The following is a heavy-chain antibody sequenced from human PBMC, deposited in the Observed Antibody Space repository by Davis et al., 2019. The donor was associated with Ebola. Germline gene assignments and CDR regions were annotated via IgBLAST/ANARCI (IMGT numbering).Heavy chain of an antibody. V-gene: IGHV4-61*01. CDR1: GYSISSGYY. D-gene: IGHD3-10*01. J-gene: IGHJ5*02. CDR3: ARGETRGGSNWFDP. Sequence: PSETLSLTCTVSGYSISSGYYWGWIRQPPGKGLEWIGYIYYSGSTNYNPSLKSRVTISVDTSKNQFSLKLSSVTAADTAVYYCARGETRGGSNWFDPWGQGTLVTVSS. CDR2: IYYSGST.